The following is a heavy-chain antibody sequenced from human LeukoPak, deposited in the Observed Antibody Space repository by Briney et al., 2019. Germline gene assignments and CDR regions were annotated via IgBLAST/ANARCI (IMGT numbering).Heavy chain of an antibody. CDR2: INHSGST. CDR3: ARGPRDGYKEKIFDY. CDR1: GGSFSGYY. D-gene: IGHD5-24*01. V-gene: IGHV4-34*01. Sequence: PSETLSLTCAVYGGSFSGYYWSWIRQPPGKGLEWIGKINHSGSTNYNPSLKSRVTISVDTSKNQFSLKLSSVTAADTAVYYCARGPRDGYKEKIFDYWGQGTLVTVSS. J-gene: IGHJ4*02.